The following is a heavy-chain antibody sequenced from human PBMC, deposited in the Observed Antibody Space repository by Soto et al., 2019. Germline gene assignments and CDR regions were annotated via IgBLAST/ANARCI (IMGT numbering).Heavy chain of an antibody. CDR1: GFTFSSYA. V-gene: IGHV3-23*01. CDR2: ISGSGGST. J-gene: IGHJ6*03. D-gene: IGHD2-21*01. CDR3: AKDEVIAYYYYYYYYMDV. Sequence: GGSLRLSCAASGFTFSSYAMSWVRQAPGKGLEWVSAISGSGGSTYYADSVKGRFTISRDNSKNTLYLQMNSLRAEDTAVYYCAKDEVIAYYYYYYYYMDVWGKGTTVTVSS.